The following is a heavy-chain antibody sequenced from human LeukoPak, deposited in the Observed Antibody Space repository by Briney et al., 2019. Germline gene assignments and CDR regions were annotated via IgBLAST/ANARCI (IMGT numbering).Heavy chain of an antibody. J-gene: IGHJ4*02. D-gene: IGHD4-17*01. V-gene: IGHV3-48*03. CDR3: AKGGVRPVTTGDY. CDR1: GFIFSNYE. Sequence: GGSLRLSCAASGFIFSNYEMNWVRQAPGKGLEWVSYISRSGTTTSYAASVKGRFTISRDNAKNSLYLQMNSLRAEDTAIYYCAKGGVRPVTTGDYWGQGTLVTVSS. CDR2: ISRSGTTT.